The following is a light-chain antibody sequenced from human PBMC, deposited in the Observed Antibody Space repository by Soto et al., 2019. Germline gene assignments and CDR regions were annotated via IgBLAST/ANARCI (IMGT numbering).Light chain of an antibody. Sequence: QSALTQPASVSGSPGQSITISCTGTSSDVGGFEYVSWYQQYPGNAPKLMIYEVSNRPSGVSNRFSASKSGNTASLTISGLQAEDEADYYCTSYTTRTTVIFGGGTKLTVL. CDR3: TSYTTRTTVI. CDR2: EVS. CDR1: SSDVGGFEY. J-gene: IGLJ2*01. V-gene: IGLV2-14*01.